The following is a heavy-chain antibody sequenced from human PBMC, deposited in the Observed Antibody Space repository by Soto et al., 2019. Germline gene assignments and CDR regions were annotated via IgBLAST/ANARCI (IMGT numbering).Heavy chain of an antibody. J-gene: IGHJ6*02. D-gene: IGHD5-18*01. CDR2: IYNSGSP. CDR3: ASRGYSYGFSLGMDV. Sequence: QVQLQESGPGLVKPSQTLSLTCTVSGGSISSGGYYWSWIRQHPGKGLEWIGYIYNSGSPCYNPSLHSRVTISVDTSKNQCSLKLSSVTAADTAVYYCASRGYSYGFSLGMDVWGQGTTVTVSS. V-gene: IGHV4-31*03. CDR1: GGSISSGGYY.